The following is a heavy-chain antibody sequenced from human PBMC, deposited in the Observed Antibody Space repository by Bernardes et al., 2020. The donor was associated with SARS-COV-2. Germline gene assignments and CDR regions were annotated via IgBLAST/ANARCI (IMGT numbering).Heavy chain of an antibody. CDR2: ISGSGDAT. CDR1: GASISRFY. J-gene: IGHJ6*02. V-gene: IGHV3-23*01. D-gene: IGHD4-4*01. CDR3: AKDYSVIGQAVYYYGLDV. Sequence: ETLSLTCTVSGASISRFYWSWIRQAPGKGLEWVSTISGSGDATYYADSVKGRFTISRDNSKNTLYLQMNSLRAEDTAVYYCAKDYSVIGQAVYYYGLDVWGQGTTVTVSS.